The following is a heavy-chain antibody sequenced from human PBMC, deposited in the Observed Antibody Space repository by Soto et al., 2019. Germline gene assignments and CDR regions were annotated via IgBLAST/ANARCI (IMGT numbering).Heavy chain of an antibody. V-gene: IGHV3-53*02. Sequence: EVQVAETGGGLIQPGGSLRLSCAASGFTVSSSYMSWVRQAPGKGLEWVSTIYTPGSTYYADSVKGRFTISRDISKNTLHLQMNSQRADDTAVYYCARGLVGSTTAFDYWGQGTLVTVSS. CDR3: ARGLVGSTTAFDY. D-gene: IGHD1-26*01. J-gene: IGHJ4*02. CDR2: IYTPGST. CDR1: GFTVSSSY.